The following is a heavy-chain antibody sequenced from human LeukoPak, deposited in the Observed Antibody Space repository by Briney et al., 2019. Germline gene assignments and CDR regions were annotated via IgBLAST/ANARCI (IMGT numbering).Heavy chain of an antibody. CDR3: ARAGYSYYFDY. D-gene: IGHD5-18*01. J-gene: IGHJ4*02. Sequence: SETLSLTCTVSGGSISSGSYYWSWIRQPAGTGLEWIGRIYTSGSTNYNPSLKSRVTISVDTSKNQFSLKLSSVTAADTAVYYCARAGYSYYFDYWGQGTLVTVSS. CDR2: IYTSGST. V-gene: IGHV4-61*02. CDR1: GGSISSGSYY.